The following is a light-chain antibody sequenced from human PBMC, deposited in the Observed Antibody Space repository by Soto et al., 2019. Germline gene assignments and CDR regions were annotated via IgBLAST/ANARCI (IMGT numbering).Light chain of an antibody. Sequence: DIQMTQSPSSLSASVGDRVTITCQASQDISNYLNWYQQKPGKAPKLLIYEASNLETGVPSRFSRSVSGTDFTFTISRLQPEDIATYYCQQYDNLPITFGQGTRLEIK. CDR1: QDISNY. CDR2: EAS. CDR3: QQYDNLPIT. V-gene: IGKV1-33*01. J-gene: IGKJ5*01.